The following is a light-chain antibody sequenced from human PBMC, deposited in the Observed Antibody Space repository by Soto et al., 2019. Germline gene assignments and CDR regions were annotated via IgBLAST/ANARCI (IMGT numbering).Light chain of an antibody. Sequence: DIQMTQSPSTLSTSVGDRVSINCRASQSISAWLAWYQQKPGKAPRLLIYKASTLEIGVPSRFSGSGSGTDFTLTISSLQPEDFATYYCQQSYNTPRTFGQGTKV. CDR3: QQSYNTPRT. V-gene: IGKV1-5*03. CDR2: KAS. CDR1: QSISAW. J-gene: IGKJ1*01.